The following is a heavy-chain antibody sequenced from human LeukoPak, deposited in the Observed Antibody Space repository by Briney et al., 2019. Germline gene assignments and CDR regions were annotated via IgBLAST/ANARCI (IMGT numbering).Heavy chain of an antibody. J-gene: IGHJ4*02. D-gene: IGHD2-15*01. CDR3: ARDSAFSSYSY. CDR2: IKPDGSAE. V-gene: IGHV3-7*03. CDR1: GFTFSSNW. Sequence: PGGSLRLSCATSGFTFSSNWMSWVRHVPGRGLDWVANIKPDGSAEYYAASVKGRFTISRDDSKNTLLLQMDSLRAEDTAIYYCARDSAFSSYSYWGQGALVTVSS.